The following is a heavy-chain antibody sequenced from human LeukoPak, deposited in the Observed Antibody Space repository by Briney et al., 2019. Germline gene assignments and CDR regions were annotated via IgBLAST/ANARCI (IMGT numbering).Heavy chain of an antibody. V-gene: IGHV3-11*01. CDR2: ISSGCNTI. J-gene: IGHJ4*02. Sequence: PGGSLRLSCAASGFTFSDYYMSWIRQAPGKGLEGVSYISSGCNTIYYADSVKARFTISGDNSKNSLYLQMNSLRPEDTAVYYCARGGYDSGSYYKGPLYYFDYWGQGTLVTVSS. D-gene: IGHD3-10*01. CDR3: ARGGYDSGSYYKGPLYYFDY. CDR1: GFTFSDYY.